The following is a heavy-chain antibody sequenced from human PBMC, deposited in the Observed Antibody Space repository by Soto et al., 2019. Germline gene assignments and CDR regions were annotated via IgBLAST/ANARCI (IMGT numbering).Heavy chain of an antibody. CDR1: GFTFSSYA. Sequence: HPGGSLRLSCAASGFTFSSYAMSWVRQAPGKGLEWVSAISGSGGSTYYADSVKGRFTISRDNSKNTLYLQMNSLRAEDTAVYYCAKASLHYHGIVATIRGDFDYWGQGTLVTVSS. D-gene: IGHD5-12*01. J-gene: IGHJ4*02. V-gene: IGHV3-23*01. CDR2: ISGSGGST. CDR3: AKASLHYHGIVATIRGDFDY.